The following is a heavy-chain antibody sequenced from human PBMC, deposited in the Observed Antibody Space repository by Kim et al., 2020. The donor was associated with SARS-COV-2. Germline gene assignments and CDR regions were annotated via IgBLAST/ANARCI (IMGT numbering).Heavy chain of an antibody. CDR2: ISAYNGNT. CDR1: GYTFTSYG. V-gene: IGHV1-18*01. Sequence: ASVKVSCKASGYTFTSYGISWVRQAPGQGLEWMGWISAYNGNTNYAQKLQGRVTMTTDTSTSTAYMELRSLRSDDTAVYYCARAIPEYSSSWFLGWRFDYWGQGTLVTVSS. J-gene: IGHJ4*02. D-gene: IGHD6-13*01. CDR3: ARAIPEYSSSWFLGWRFDY.